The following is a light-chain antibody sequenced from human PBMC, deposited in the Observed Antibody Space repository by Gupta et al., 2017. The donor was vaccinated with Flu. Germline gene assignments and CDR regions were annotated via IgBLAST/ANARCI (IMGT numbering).Light chain of an antibody. CDR3: QQYNNWFMYT. Sequence: EIVMTQSPATLSVSPGERATLSCRASQSVSSNLAWYQQKPGQAPRLLIYAASTRATGIPARFSGSGSETESTLTISSLQSEDFAVYYCQQYNNWFMYTFGQGTKLEIK. V-gene: IGKV3-15*01. J-gene: IGKJ2*01. CDR2: AAS. CDR1: QSVSSN.